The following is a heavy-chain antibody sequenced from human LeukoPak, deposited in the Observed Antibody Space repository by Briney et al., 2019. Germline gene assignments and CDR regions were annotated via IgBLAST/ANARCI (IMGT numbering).Heavy chain of an antibody. CDR3: ARFIAEAGFDY. CDR2: IYHSGST. V-gene: IGHV4-38-2*01. CDR1: GYSISSGYY. D-gene: IGHD6-19*01. Sequence: SETLSLTCAVSGYSISSGYYWGWIRQPPGKGLEWIGSIYHSGSTYYNPSLKSRVTISVDTSKNQFSLKLSSVTAADTAVYYCARFIAEAGFDYWGQGTLVTVSS. J-gene: IGHJ4*02.